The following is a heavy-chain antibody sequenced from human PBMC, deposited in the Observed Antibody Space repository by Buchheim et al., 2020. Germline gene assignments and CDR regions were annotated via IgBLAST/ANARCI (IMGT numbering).Heavy chain of an antibody. D-gene: IGHD1-26*01. CDR3: GKSFGTSGSHPVDA. Sequence: EVHLVESGGVVVQPGGSLRLSCATSGFKFADYSMHWVRQVPGKGLEWVCFISWDGVTSYCADSVKGRFSISRDNSKNSLYLQMISLGTEDTALYYCGKSFGTSGSHPVDAWGQGTL. CDR2: ISWDGVTS. CDR1: GFKFADYS. J-gene: IGHJ5*02. V-gene: IGHV3-43*01.